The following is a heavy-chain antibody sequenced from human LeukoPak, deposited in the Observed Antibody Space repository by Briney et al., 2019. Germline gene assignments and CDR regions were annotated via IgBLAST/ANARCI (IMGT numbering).Heavy chain of an antibody. V-gene: IGHV3-23*01. Sequence: GGSLRLSCAASGFTFSSYAMSWVRQAPGKGLEWVSAISGSGGSTYYADSVKGRFTISRDNSKNTLYLQMNSLRAEDTAVYYCAKVSRKYYYDSSGLSWFDPWGQGTLVTVSS. CDR1: GFTFSSYA. CDR3: AKVSRKYYYDSSGLSWFDP. D-gene: IGHD3-22*01. CDR2: ISGSGGST. J-gene: IGHJ5*02.